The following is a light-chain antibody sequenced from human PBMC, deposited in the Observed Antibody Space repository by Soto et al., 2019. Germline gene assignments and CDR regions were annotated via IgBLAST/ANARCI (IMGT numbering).Light chain of an antibody. J-gene: IGLJ2*01. CDR3: ASWDDSLSGPV. V-gene: IGLV1-47*02. CDR2: GDT. Sequence: QSVLTQPPSASATPGQTVTISCSGSSSNIRSNYVYWYKQVPGTAPKLLMFGDTHRPSGVPDRFSGSKSGTSASLAISGLRSEDEADYYCASWDDSLSGPVFGGGTKVTVL. CDR1: SSNIRSNY.